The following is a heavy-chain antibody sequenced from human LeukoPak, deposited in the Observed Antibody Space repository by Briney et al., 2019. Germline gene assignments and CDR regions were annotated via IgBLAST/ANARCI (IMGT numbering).Heavy chain of an antibody. V-gene: IGHV3-48*01. CDR2: ISSSSSPI. Sequence: GGSLRLSCAASGFTFSTYSMNWVRQAPGKGLEWVSYISSSSSPIYYVDSVKGRFTISRDNAKNSLYLQMNNLRPEDMAFYYCAKDLYGDFAYYFDHWGQGTLVTVSS. J-gene: IGHJ4*01. CDR1: GFTFSTYS. CDR3: AKDLYGDFAYYFDH. D-gene: IGHD4-17*01.